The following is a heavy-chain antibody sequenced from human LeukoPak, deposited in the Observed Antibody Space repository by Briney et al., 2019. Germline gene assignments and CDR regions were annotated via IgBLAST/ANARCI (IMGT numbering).Heavy chain of an antibody. CDR1: GFTFSSYA. V-gene: IGHV3-23*01. Sequence: GGSLRLSCAASGFTFSSYAMSWVRQGPGQGLEWVSAISGSCGSTYYADSVKCRFTISRDNSTTTLYLQMNSLRAEDTAVYYCAAMGGITMVRGVIDWFDPWGQGTLVTVSS. D-gene: IGHD3-10*01. CDR3: AAMGGITMVRGVIDWFDP. J-gene: IGHJ5*02. CDR2: ISGSCGST.